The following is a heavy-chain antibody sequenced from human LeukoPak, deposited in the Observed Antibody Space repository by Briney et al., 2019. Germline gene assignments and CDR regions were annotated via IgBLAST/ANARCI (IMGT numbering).Heavy chain of an antibody. V-gene: IGHV3-30*18. D-gene: IGHD1-26*01. J-gene: IGHJ4*02. Sequence: GGSLRLSCAASGFTISSYGMHWVRQAPGKGLEWVAVISYDGSNKYYADSVKGRFTISRDNSKNTLYLQMNSLRAEDTAVYYCAKDTRSYSGSYTFDYWGQGTLVTVSS. CDR2: ISYDGSNK. CDR1: GFTISSYG. CDR3: AKDTRSYSGSYTFDY.